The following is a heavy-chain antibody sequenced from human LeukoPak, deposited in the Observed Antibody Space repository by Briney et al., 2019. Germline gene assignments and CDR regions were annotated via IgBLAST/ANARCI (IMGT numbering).Heavy chain of an antibody. CDR2: ISDSGDKT. J-gene: IGHJ5*02. Sequence: GESLRLSCAASRFTFSTSAMSWVRQAPGKGLEWVSAISDSGDKTYYPDSVKGRFTISRDNSKNTLFMQMNNLRAEDTALYYCAKGDSTGWYETNWFDAWGQGTLVTVSS. V-gene: IGHV3-23*01. CDR3: AKGDSTGWYETNWFDA. CDR1: RFTFSTSA. D-gene: IGHD6-19*01.